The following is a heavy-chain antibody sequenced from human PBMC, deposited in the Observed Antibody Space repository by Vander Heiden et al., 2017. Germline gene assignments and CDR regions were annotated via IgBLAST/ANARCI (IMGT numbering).Heavy chain of an antibody. J-gene: IGHJ4*02. D-gene: IGHD1-26*01. CDR1: GGSISSSSYY. V-gene: IGHV4-39*01. Sequence: QLQLQESGPGLVKPSETLSLTCTVSGGSISSSSYYWGWIRQPPGKGLEWIGSIYYSGSTYYNPSLKSRVTISVDTSKNQFSLKLSSVTAADTAVYYCARHEIVGATAGDYWGQGTLVTVSS. CDR2: IYYSGST. CDR3: ARHEIVGATAGDY.